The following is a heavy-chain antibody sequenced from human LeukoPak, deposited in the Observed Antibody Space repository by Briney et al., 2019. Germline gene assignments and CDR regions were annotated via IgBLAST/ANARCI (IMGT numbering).Heavy chain of an antibody. CDR1: GYTFTGYY. CDR2: INPNRGGT. CDR3: ARGAYYYYYYLDG. J-gene: IGHJ6*03. V-gene: IGHV1-2*02. Sequence: GSSVKVSCKASGYTFTGYYMHWVRQAPGQGLEWMGWINPNRGGTNYAQKFQGRVTMTRDTSISTAYIERSRLRSDDTAVYYCARGAYYYYYYLDGWGKGTTVTVSS.